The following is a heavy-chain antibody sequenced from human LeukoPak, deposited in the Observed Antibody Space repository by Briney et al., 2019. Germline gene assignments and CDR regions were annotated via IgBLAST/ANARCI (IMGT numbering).Heavy chain of an antibody. D-gene: IGHD3-22*01. Sequence: GRSLRLSCAASGFTFSSYAMSWVRQAPGKGLEWVSAISGSGGSTYYADSVKGRFTISRDNSKNTLYLQMNSLRAEDTAVYYCAKDLGRITMIVVVTTASAFDIWGQGTMVTVSS. CDR1: GFTFSSYA. CDR2: ISGSGGST. V-gene: IGHV3-23*01. J-gene: IGHJ3*02. CDR3: AKDLGRITMIVVVTTASAFDI.